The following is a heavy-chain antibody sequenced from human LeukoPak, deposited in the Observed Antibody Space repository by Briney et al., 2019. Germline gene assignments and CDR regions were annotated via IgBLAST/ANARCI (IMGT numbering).Heavy chain of an antibody. D-gene: IGHD1-26*01. CDR1: GFTFDDYG. CDR3: VRERSGSGSYHLDY. Sequence: GGSLRLSCAASGFTFDDYGMSWVRQAPGKGLEWVSGINWNGGSTGYADSVKGRFTISRDNAKNSLYLQMNSLRAEDTALYYCVRERSGSGSYHLDYWGQGTLVTVSS. J-gene: IGHJ4*02. V-gene: IGHV3-20*04. CDR2: INWNGGST.